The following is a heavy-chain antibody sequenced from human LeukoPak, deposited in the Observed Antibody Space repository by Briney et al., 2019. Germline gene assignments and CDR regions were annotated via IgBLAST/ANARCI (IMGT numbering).Heavy chain of an antibody. V-gene: IGHV3-7*01. CDR2: IKQDGSEQ. CDR3: ARAGSNWNYVY. D-gene: IGHD1-7*01. Sequence: GGSLRLSCAASGFTFRGFLMSWVRQTPGKGLEWVANIKQDGSEQYYADSVQGRFTISRDNTKNSLSLQMNSLRTEDTAVCYCARAGSNWNYVYWGQGTLVTVSS. CDR1: GFTFRGFL. J-gene: IGHJ4*02.